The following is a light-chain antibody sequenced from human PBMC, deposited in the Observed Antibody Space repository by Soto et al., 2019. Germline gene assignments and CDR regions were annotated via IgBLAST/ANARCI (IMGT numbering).Light chain of an antibody. Sequence: DIVMTQSPLSLPVTPGEPASISCRSSQSLLHSNGYIYLDWYLQKPGQSPQLLIYLVSNRASGVPDRFSGSGSGTDFTLKISRVEAEEVGVYYCMQALQIPQTFGQGTKVDIK. V-gene: IGKV2-28*01. CDR3: MQALQIPQT. CDR1: QSLLHSNGYIY. CDR2: LVS. J-gene: IGKJ1*01.